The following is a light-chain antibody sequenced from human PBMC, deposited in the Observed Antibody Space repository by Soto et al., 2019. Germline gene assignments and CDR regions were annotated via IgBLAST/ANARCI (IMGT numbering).Light chain of an antibody. J-gene: IGLJ2*01. Sequence: QLVLTQSPSASAYLGASVKLTCTLSSGHNNYAIAWHQQQPDKGPRYLMKLNSDGSHSKGDGIPDRFSGSSSGAERHLTISSLQSEDEADYYCQTWGTAIHDVVFGGGTKLTVL. V-gene: IGLV4-69*01. CDR1: SGHNNYA. CDR2: LNSDGSH. CDR3: QTWGTAIHDVV.